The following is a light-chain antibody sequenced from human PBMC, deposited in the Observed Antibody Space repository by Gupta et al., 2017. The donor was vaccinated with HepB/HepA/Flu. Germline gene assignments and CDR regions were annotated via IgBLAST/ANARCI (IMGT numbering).Light chain of an antibody. CDR2: SNN. J-gene: IGLJ1*01. Sequence: SVLTQPPSASGTPGQRVTISCYGSSSNIGRNTVNWYQQLPGTAPKLLIYSNNKRPSGVPDRFSGSKSGTSASLAISGLQSEDEADYYCAAWDDSLNGYVFGTGTKVTVL. CDR3: AAWDDSLNGYV. CDR1: SSNIGRNT. V-gene: IGLV1-44*01.